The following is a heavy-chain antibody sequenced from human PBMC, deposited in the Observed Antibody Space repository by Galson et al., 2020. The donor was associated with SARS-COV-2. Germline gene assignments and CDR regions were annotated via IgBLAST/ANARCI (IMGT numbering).Heavy chain of an antibody. V-gene: IGHV1-2*02. CDR1: GYRLTCYH. Sequence: ASVKVSCNATGYRLTCYHMYWVRHATAQGSEYIGWINPTPGSASYGQKFKDRVTMTSDMSNTTVFLKLSGLRIDDTAAYYCVRGLSGDWPYYYFYGMDVWGQGTTVTVSS. D-gene: IGHD2-21*02. J-gene: IGHJ6*02. CDR2: INPTPGSA. CDR3: VRGLSGDWPYYYFYGMDV.